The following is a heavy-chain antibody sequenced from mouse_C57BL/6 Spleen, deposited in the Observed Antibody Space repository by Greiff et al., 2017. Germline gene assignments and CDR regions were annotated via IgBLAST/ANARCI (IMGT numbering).Heavy chain of an antibody. V-gene: IGHV1-15*01. D-gene: IGHD1-1*01. CDR3: TRSYYGSSFDY. CDR2: IDPETGGT. J-gene: IGHJ2*01. Sequence: QVQLKQSGAELVRPGASVTLSCKASGYTFTDYEMHWVKQTPVHGLEWIGAIDPETGGTAYNQKFKGKAILTADKSASTAYMELRRLTSEDSAVYYCTRSYYGSSFDYWGQGTTLTVSS. CDR1: GYTFTDYE.